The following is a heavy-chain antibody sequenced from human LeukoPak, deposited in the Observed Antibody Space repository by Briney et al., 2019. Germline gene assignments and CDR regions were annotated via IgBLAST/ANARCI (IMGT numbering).Heavy chain of an antibody. V-gene: IGHV3-23*01. Sequence: GGSLRLSCAASGFTFISYAMSWVRQAPGKGLEWVAGFSGGDGTASYADSVKGRFSISRDNAKNTLYLQMNSLRVEDTAVYYCARGRPHGNDYWGQGTLVTVSS. CDR3: ARGRPHGNDY. D-gene: IGHD4-23*01. J-gene: IGHJ4*02. CDR2: FSGGDGTA. CDR1: GFTFISYA.